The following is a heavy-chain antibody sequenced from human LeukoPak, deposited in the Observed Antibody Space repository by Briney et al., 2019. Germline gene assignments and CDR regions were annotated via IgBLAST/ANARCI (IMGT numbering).Heavy chain of an antibody. J-gene: IGHJ6*03. Sequence: SETLSLTCTVSGGSISSSSYYWGWIRQPPGKGLEWIGSIYYSGSTYYNPSLKSRVTISVDTSKNQFSLKLSSVTAADTAVYYCARQHKRYYMDVWGKGTTVTVSS. CDR1: GGSISSSSYY. CDR3: ARQHKRYYMDV. CDR2: IYYSGST. V-gene: IGHV4-39*01. D-gene: IGHD5-24*01.